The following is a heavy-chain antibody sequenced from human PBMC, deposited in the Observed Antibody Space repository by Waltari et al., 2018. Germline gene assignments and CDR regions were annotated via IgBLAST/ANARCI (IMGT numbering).Heavy chain of an antibody. J-gene: IGHJ4*02. CDR2: IVRDGSIT. V-gene: IGHV3-74*01. D-gene: IGHD3-10*01. CDR1: GFRFGSYW. CDR3: ARDYYYSIDY. Sequence: EVQLVESGGGLVQPGGSLSLSCAASGFRFGSYWMNWVRQAPGKGLVWVSRIVRDGSITSYADSVKGRFTISRDNAKNTLYLQMNSLRDEDTAVYYCARDYYYSIDYWGQGTVVTVSS.